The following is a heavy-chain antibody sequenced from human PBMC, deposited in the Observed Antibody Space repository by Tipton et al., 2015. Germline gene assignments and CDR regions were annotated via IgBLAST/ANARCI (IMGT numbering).Heavy chain of an antibody. CDR2: ISSGSTYI. CDR3: ARDGYDVLTGHSVTFDY. CDR1: GFTFSSCS. D-gene: IGHD3-9*01. V-gene: IGHV3-21*01. Sequence: SLRLSCAASGFTFSSCSMNWLRQAPGKGLEWVASISSGSTYIYYADSVKGRFTISRDNAKNSLFLQMNSLRAEDTAVYYCARDGYDVLTGHSVTFDYWGQGSLVTVSS. J-gene: IGHJ4*02.